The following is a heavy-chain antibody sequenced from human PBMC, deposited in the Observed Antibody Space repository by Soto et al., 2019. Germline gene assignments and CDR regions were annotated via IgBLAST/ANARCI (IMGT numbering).Heavy chain of an antibody. D-gene: IGHD2-15*01. J-gene: IGHJ6*02. Sequence: VASVKVSCKASGYTFTGYCMHWVQQAPGQGLEWMGWINPKSGGTNYAQKFQGWVTMTRDTSISTEYMELSRLRSDDTGVYYCARGYGRYCSGGSCLDRDVWGQGTTVNVSS. CDR2: INPKSGGT. V-gene: IGHV1-2*04. CDR1: GYTFTGYC. CDR3: ARGYGRYCSGGSCLDRDV.